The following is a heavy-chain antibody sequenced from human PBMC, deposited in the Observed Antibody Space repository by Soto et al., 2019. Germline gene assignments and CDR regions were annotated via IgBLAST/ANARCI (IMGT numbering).Heavy chain of an antibody. CDR3: ARGQWHRSNAFDI. CDR1: GFTFSSYW. D-gene: IGHD6-19*01. J-gene: IGHJ3*02. V-gene: IGHV3-7*01. Sequence: GGSLRLSCAASGFTFSSYWMSWVRQAPGKGLEWVANIKQDGSEKYYVDSVKGRFTISRDNAKNSLYLQMNSLRAEDTAVYYCARGQWHRSNAFDIWGQGTMVTVSS. CDR2: IKQDGSEK.